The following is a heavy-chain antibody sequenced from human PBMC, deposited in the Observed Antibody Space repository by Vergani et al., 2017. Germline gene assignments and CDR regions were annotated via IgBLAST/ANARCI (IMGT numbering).Heavy chain of an antibody. CDR3: AREKIFGVAMPPPWAFDI. CDR1: GYTFNSYG. Sequence: QVQLVQSGAEVQKPGASVKVFCKASGYTFNSYGIRWVRQAPGQGLEWMGWISAYNGNTNYAQKLQGTVTMPTETSTSTAYMEQRSLRCDDTAVYYCAREKIFGVAMPPPWAFDIWGQGTMVTVSS. J-gene: IGHJ3*02. CDR2: ISAYNGNT. V-gene: IGHV1-18*01. D-gene: IGHD3-3*01.